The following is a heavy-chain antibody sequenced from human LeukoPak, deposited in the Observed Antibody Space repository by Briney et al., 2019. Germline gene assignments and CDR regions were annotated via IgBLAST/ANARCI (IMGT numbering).Heavy chain of an antibody. CDR3: ARAKFDSSGYYYRGFDI. D-gene: IGHD3-22*01. V-gene: IGHV3-23*01. CDR2: ISGSGGST. Sequence: GGSLRLSCAASGFTFSSYAMSWVRQAPGRGLEWVSAISGSGGSTYYTDSVKGRFTMSRDNAKKSLYLQMNSLRAEDTAVYYCARAKFDSSGYYYRGFDIWGQGTMVTVSS. J-gene: IGHJ3*02. CDR1: GFTFSSYA.